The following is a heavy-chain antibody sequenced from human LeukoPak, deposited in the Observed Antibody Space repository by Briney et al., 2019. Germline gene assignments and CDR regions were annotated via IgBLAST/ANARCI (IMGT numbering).Heavy chain of an antibody. CDR1: GGSISSSSYY. V-gene: IGHV4-39*01. D-gene: IGHD6-13*01. CDR3: ARHDFGSWIPRWFDP. CDR2: IYHSGSI. Sequence: SETLSLTCTVSGGSISSSSYYWGWIRQPPGKGLEWIGEIYHSGSINYNPSLKNRVTLSIDKSNNHFSLRLSSLSAADTAVYYCARHDFGSWIPRWFDPWGQGTLVTVSS. J-gene: IGHJ5*02.